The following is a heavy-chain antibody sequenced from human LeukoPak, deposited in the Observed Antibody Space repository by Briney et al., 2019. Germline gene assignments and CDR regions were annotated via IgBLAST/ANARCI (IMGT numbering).Heavy chain of an antibody. Sequence: PGRSLRLSCAASGFTFSSYAMHWVRQAPGKGLEWVAVISYDGSNKYYADSVKGRFTISRDNSKNTLYLQMNSLRAEDTAVYYCAKLPSYYYDSSGYYGDYWGQGTLVTVSS. CDR3: AKLPSYYYDSSGYYGDY. CDR2: ISYDGSNK. V-gene: IGHV3-30*18. CDR1: GFTFSSYA. J-gene: IGHJ4*02. D-gene: IGHD3-22*01.